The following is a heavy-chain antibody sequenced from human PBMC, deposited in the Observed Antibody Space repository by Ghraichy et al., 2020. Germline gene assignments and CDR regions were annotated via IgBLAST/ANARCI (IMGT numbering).Heavy chain of an antibody. CDR1: GGSISSSSYY. J-gene: IGHJ4*02. D-gene: IGHD6-19*01. CDR3: ARHVGRAVAYYFDY. V-gene: IGHV4-39*01. CDR2: IYYSGST. Sequence: SETLSLTCTVSGGSISSSSYYWGWIRQPPGKGLEWIGSIYYSGSTYYNPSLKSRVTISVDTSKKQLSLKLSSVTAADTAVYYCARHVGRAVAYYFDYWGQGTLVTVSS.